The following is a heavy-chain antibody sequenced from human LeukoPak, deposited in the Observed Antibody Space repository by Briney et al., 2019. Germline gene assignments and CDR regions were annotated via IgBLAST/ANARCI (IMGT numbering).Heavy chain of an antibody. CDR2: ISSNGDIT. V-gene: IGHV3-23*01. J-gene: IGHJ4*02. Sequence: GGSLRLSCVASRFTFNTYAVNWVRQAPGKGLEWVSAISSNGDITYYADSVRGRFTISRDNSRNTVFLQMNSLRADDTAVYYCATVKRDCSGGTCYSYDYWGQGTLVTVSS. CDR1: RFTFNTYA. D-gene: IGHD2-15*01. CDR3: ATVKRDCSGGTCYSYDY.